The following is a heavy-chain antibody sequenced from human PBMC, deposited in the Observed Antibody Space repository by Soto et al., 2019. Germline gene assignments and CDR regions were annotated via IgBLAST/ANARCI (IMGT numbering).Heavy chain of an antibody. CDR2: ISTTSTYT. V-gene: IGHV3-11*05. J-gene: IGHJ4*02. D-gene: IGHD2-21*01. CDR1: GFNFNDYY. Sequence: QVQLLESGGGLVKPGGSLRLSCVASGFNFNDYYMSWIRQAPGKGLEWVAYISTTSTYTNYADSVRGRFTVSRDNAKNSVYLQMRNLTADDTAVYYCARDFVGWSALWDYSGQGALVTVSS. CDR3: ARDFVGWSALWDY.